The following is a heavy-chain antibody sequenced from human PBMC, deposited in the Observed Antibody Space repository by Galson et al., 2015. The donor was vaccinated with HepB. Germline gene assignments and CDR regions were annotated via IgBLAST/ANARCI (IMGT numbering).Heavy chain of an antibody. Sequence: SLRLSCAASGFTVSSDYMNWVRQAPGKGLEWVSVIYTGGSTYYADYVQGRFTISRDNSKNTVYLQMNSLRPEDTAVYYCARILYNWNLNYYYGMDVWGQGTTVTVSS. CDR2: IYTGGST. J-gene: IGHJ6*02. CDR1: GFTVSSDY. D-gene: IGHD1-20*01. V-gene: IGHV3-66*02. CDR3: ARILYNWNLNYYYGMDV.